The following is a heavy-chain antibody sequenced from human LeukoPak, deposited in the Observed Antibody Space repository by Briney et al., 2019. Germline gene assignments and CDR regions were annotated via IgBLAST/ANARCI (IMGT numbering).Heavy chain of an antibody. J-gene: IGHJ6*02. CDR3: ARDTIVVVTYYYYGMDV. CDR1: GFTFSSYG. D-gene: IGHD3-22*01. Sequence: PGRSLRLSCAASGFTFSSYGMHWVRQAPGKGLEWVAVIWYDGSNKYYADSAKGRFTISRDNSKNTLYLQMNSLRAEDTAVYYCARDTIVVVTYYYYGMDVWGQGTTVTVSS. V-gene: IGHV3-33*01. CDR2: IWYDGSNK.